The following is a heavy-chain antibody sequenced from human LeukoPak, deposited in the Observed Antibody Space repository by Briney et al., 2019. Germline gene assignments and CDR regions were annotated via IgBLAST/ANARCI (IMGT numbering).Heavy chain of an antibody. V-gene: IGHV3-21*01. D-gene: IGHD1-26*01. J-gene: IGHJ5*02. CDR3: AREWESDL. CDR1: GFTFSSYS. Sequence: GGSLRLSCAASGFTFSSYSMNWVRQAPGKGLEWVSSISCNSGYIYYADSVKGRFTISRDNAKNSLYLQMNSLRAEDTAVYYCAREWESDLRGQGTLVTVSS. CDR2: ISCNSGYI.